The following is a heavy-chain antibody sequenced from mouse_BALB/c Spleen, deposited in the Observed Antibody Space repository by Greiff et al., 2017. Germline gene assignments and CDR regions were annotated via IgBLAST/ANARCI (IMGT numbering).Heavy chain of an antibody. J-gene: IGHJ3*01. CDR3: ARDYDYDVAWFAY. D-gene: IGHD2-4*01. V-gene: IGHV2-9*02. CDR1: GFSLTSYG. CDR2: IWAGGST. Sequence: QVQLQQSGPGLVQPSQSLSITCTVSGFSLTSYGVHWVRQPPGKGLEWLGVIWAGGSTNYNSALMSRLSISKDNSKSQVFLKMNSLQTDDTAMYYCARDYDYDVAWFAYWGQGTLVTVSA.